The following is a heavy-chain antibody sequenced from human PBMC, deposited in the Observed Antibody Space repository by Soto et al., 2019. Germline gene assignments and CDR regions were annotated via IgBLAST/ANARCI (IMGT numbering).Heavy chain of an antibody. D-gene: IGHD2-2*02. Sequence: SVKFSCKVSGSRFSNYVISWVRQAPGHGLEWLGRIIPIFNSTKYAQSFQGRVTITADKSTSTASLELSSLRSDDTAVYYCAREGRGKKAGYNGLVSLGYWGQGTLVTVSS. J-gene: IGHJ4*02. V-gene: IGHV1-69*06. CDR3: AREGRGKKAGYNGLVSLGY. CDR1: GSRFSNYV. CDR2: IIPIFNST.